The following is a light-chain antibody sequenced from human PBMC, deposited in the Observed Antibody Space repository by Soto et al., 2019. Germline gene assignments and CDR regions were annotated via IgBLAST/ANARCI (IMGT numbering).Light chain of an antibody. Sequence: EVVLTQSPDTLSLSPGQRGTLSCRASQTVRNNYLAWYQQKPGQAPRLLIYDASSRATGIPARFSGSGSGTDFTLTITSLEPEDFAVYYCQQRSIWLTFGGGTKVDIK. V-gene: IGKV3D-20*02. CDR3: QQRSIWLT. CDR2: DAS. CDR1: QTVRNNY. J-gene: IGKJ4*01.